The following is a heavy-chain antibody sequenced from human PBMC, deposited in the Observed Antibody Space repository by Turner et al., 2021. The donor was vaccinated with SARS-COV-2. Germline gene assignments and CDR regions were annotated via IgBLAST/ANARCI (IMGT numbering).Heavy chain of an antibody. V-gene: IGHV3-7*01. CDR3: ARAEGWAFGVVIPYDY. Sequence: EVQLVESGGGLVQPGGSLRLPCESSAFTFRSYWMSWVRQAPGKGLDWVANIKQDGSKKYYVNSVKGGFTISRDNAKNSLYQQMDSLRAEETAVYYCARAEGWAFGVVIPYDYWGQGTLVTVSS. CDR1: AFTFRSYW. J-gene: IGHJ4*02. CDR2: IKQDGSKK. D-gene: IGHD3-3*01.